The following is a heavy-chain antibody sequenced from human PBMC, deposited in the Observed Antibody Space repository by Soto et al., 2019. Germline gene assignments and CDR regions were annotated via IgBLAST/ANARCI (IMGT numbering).Heavy chain of an antibody. J-gene: IGHJ4*02. V-gene: IGHV1-69*01. CDR3: AKPAPMDAGDKYYYDF. CDR1: GGTFSTFG. Sequence: QVQLVQSGTEVKKTGSSVKVSCKASGGTFSTFGISWVRQAPGQGLEWMGGIIPFFETDRYSQKFEERITITEDESKNTVYMDLRSLTSENTAIYYCAKPAPMDAGDKYYYDFWGQGALVTVSS. D-gene: IGHD4-17*01. CDR2: IIPFFETD.